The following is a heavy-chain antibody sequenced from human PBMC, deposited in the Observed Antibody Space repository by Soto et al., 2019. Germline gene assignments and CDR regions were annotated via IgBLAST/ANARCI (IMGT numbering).Heavy chain of an antibody. J-gene: IGHJ4*02. Sequence: VQLLQSGGCLIQPGGSLRLSCTTSGFTFSNYAMSWVGQAQGKGLEGVSVITGSGDVSYVTDRFKGRFTVSRDNSKNTLFLEMSSLRADDTAVYFCAKAQEASGNVNSYLDYWGQGIRVTVSP. V-gene: IGHV3-23*01. CDR2: ITGSGDVS. CDR3: AKAQEASGNVNSYLDY. D-gene: IGHD2-15*01. CDR1: GFTFSNYA.